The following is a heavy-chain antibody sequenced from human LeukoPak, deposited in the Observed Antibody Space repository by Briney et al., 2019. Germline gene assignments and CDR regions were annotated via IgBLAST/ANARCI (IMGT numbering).Heavy chain of an antibody. CDR3: AKDIKAGIAAAGTTFQH. D-gene: IGHD6-13*01. CDR2: ISWNSGSI. V-gene: IGHV3-9*03. CDR1: GFTFDDYA. J-gene: IGHJ1*01. Sequence: GGSLRLSCAASGFTFDDYAMHWVRQAPGKGLEWVSGISWNSGSIGYADSEKGRFTISRDNAKNSLYLQMNSLRAEDMALYYCAKDIKAGIAAAGTTFQHWGQGTLVTVSS.